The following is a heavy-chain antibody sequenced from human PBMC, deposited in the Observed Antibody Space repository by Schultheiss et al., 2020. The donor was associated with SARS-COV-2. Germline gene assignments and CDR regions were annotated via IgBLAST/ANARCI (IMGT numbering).Heavy chain of an antibody. CDR3: ARVSFVDSTMGFDY. D-gene: IGHD2-2*01. CDR1: GYTFTGYY. J-gene: IGHJ4*02. Sequence: ASLKVSCKASGYTFTGYYMHWVRQAPGQGLEWMGWINPNSGGTNYAQKFQGRVTITRDTSASTAYMELSSLRSEDTAVYYCARVSFVDSTMGFDYWGQGTLVTVSS. V-gene: IGHV1-2*02. CDR2: INPNSGGT.